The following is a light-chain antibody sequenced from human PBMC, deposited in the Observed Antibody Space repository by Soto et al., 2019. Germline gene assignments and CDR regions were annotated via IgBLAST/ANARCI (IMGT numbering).Light chain of an antibody. CDR3: HQYYDVPLT. Sequence: IVLTHSPDSLFVYLGATSTINCRFRQSVFYDSNNKDYLAWYQQKPGQPPRLLIYWASIRQSGVPDRFSGSGSGTDFTLTINSLQAEDVAVYYCHQYYDVPLTFGGGTRWIS. CDR2: WAS. V-gene: IGKV4-1*01. CDR1: QSVFYDSNNKDY. J-gene: IGKJ4*01.